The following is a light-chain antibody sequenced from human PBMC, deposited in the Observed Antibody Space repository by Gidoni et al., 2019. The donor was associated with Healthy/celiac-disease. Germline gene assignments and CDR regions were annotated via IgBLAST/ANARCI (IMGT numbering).Light chain of an antibody. CDR1: SPNIGSNY. V-gene: IGLV1-47*01. J-gene: IGLJ2*01. Sequence: QSVLTQPPSASGTPGQRVTISCSGSSPNIGSNYLYCYQKLPGTAPKLPIYRNNQGPQGVPARFSGSKSGTSASLAISGLRSEDEADYYCAAWDDSLSGRGVFGGGTKLTVL. CDR2: RNN. CDR3: AAWDDSLSGRGV.